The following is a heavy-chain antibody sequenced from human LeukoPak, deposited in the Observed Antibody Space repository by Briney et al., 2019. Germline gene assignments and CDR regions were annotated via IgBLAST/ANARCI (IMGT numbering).Heavy chain of an antibody. J-gene: IGHJ4*02. Sequence: ASVKVSCKASGGTFSTYGVTWVRQAPGQGFEWMGRIIPILGIENTAQKFQGRVTITADKSTRSADESTSTVYMELSSLRSDDTAVYHCATEGGSIVDWGQGTLVTVSS. D-gene: IGHD2-15*01. CDR3: ATEGGSIVD. CDR1: GGTFSTYG. V-gene: IGHV1-69*04. CDR2: IIPILGIE.